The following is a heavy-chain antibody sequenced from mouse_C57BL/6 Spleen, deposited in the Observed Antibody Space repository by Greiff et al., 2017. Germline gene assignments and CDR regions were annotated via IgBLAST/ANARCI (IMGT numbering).Heavy chain of an antibody. Sequence: QVQLQQSGAELVKPGASVKISCKASGYAFSSYWMNWVQQRPGKGLEWIGQIYPGDGDTNYNGKFKGKATLTEDKSSSTAYMQLSSLTAEDSAVYFCARRLPRGAMDYWGQGTSVTVSA. J-gene: IGHJ4*01. CDR2: IYPGDGDT. CDR3: ARRLPRGAMDY. V-gene: IGHV1-80*01. CDR1: GYAFSSYW.